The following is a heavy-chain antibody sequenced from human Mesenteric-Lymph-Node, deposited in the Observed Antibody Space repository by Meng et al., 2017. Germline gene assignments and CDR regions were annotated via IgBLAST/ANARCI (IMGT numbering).Heavy chain of an antibody. CDR3: ARVPALLYFADSYYFDS. CDR1: GFTFDDYA. Sequence: GGSLRLSCAASGFTFDDYAMHWVRQAPGKGLEWVSGISWNSGSIGYADSVKGRFTISRDNAKNSLYLQMSNLRAEDSAIYYCARVPALLYFADSYYFDSWGRGALVTGSS. J-gene: IGHJ4*02. V-gene: IGHV3-9*01. D-gene: IGHD2-8*01. CDR2: ISWNSGSI.